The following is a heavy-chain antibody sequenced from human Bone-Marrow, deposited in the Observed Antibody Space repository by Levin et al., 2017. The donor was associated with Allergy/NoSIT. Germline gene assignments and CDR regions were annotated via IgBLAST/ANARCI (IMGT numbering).Heavy chain of an antibody. V-gene: IGHV1-69*06. CDR2: IIPIFGTA. CDR1: GGTFSSYA. CDR3: ARVEGYDILTGYYNRFDY. J-gene: IGHJ4*02. Sequence: SVKVSCKASGGTFSSYAISWVRQAPGQGLEWMGGIIPIFGTANYAQKFQGRVTITADKSTSTAYMELSSLRSEDTAVYYCARVEGYDILTGYYNRFDYWGQGTLVTVSS. D-gene: IGHD3-9*01.